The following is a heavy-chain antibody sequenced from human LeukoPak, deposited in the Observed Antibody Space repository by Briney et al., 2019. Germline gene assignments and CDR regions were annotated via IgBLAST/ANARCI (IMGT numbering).Heavy chain of an antibody. CDR2: IKQDGSEK. J-gene: IGHJ2*01. CDR1: GFTFSSYW. Sequence: GGSLRLSCAASGFTFSSYWMSWVRQAPGKGLEWVANIKQDGSEKYYVDSVKGRFTISRDNAKDSLYLQMNSLRAEDTAVYYCARDQHGGLRFLEWLSPYWYFDLWGRGTLVTVSS. CDR3: ARDQHGGLRFLEWLSPYWYFDL. D-gene: IGHD3-3*01. V-gene: IGHV3-7*01.